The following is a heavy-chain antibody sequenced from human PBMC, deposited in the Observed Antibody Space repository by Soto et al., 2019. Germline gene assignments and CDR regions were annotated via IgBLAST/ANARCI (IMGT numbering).Heavy chain of an antibody. Sequence: GGSLRLSCAASGFTFSDSAMHWVRQASGKGLEWVGRIRSKTNNYATAYIASVKGRFTISRDDSKNTVYLQMNSLKIDDTAVYFCTSRRDWTAVDPLDYWGLGTLVTVSS. V-gene: IGHV3-73*01. CDR1: GFTFSDSA. CDR2: IRSKTNNYAT. D-gene: IGHD5-18*01. CDR3: TSRRDWTAVDPLDY. J-gene: IGHJ4*02.